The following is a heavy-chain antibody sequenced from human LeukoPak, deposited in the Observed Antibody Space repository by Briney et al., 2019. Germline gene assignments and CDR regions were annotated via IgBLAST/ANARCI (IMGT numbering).Heavy chain of an antibody. CDR2: IYNSGST. CDR1: GDSLSGNY. J-gene: IGHJ4*02. Sequence: PSETLSLTCTVSGDSLSGNYWTWIRQPAGKGLEWIGRIYNSGSTNYNPSLKSRVAMSVDTSRNLFSLNLRSVTAADTAVYYCAKVHSSSWSRYYFDYWGQGTLVTVSS. D-gene: IGHD6-13*01. V-gene: IGHV4-4*07. CDR3: AKVHSSSWSRYYFDY.